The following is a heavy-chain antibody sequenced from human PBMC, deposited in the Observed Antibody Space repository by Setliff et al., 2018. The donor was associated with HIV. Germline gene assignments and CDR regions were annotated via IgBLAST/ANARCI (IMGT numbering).Heavy chain of an antibody. V-gene: IGHV1-24*01. J-gene: IGHJ3*02. CDR2: FDPEDGET. CDR1: GYSFTNHY. CDR3: ANLGAFDI. Sequence: ASVKVSCKPSGYSFTNHYMHWVRQAPGQGLEWMGGFDPEDGETIYAQKFQGRVTMTEDTSTDTAYMELSSLRSEDTAVYYCANLGAFDIWGQGTMVTVSS.